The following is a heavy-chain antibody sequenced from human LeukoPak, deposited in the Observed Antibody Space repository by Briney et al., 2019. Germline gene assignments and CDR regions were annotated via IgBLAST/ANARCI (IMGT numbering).Heavy chain of an antibody. Sequence: SETLSLTCTVSGGSISSSSYYWGWIRQPPGKGLEWIGSIYYSGGTYYNPSLKSRVTISIDTSKNQFSLKLSSVTAADTAVYYCATPGGEHSGWPADVWGKGTTVTISS. V-gene: IGHV4-39*01. CDR2: IYYSGGT. J-gene: IGHJ6*04. CDR3: ATPGGEHSGWPADV. D-gene: IGHD6-19*01. CDR1: GGSISSSSYY.